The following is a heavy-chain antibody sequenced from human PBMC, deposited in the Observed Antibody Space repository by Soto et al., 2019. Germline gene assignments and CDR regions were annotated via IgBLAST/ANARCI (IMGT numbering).Heavy chain of an antibody. CDR3: VSSRSAIYGDALDV. D-gene: IGHD2-2*01. CDR2: IYDDGTT. J-gene: IGHJ3*01. CDR1: GGSISSYF. V-gene: IGHV4-59*03. Sequence: SESLSLTCSVSGGSISSYFRNWLRQPPGKGLEWIGYIYDDGTTDYNPSLKSRVTILLDMSKNQFSLKLSSVTAADTAVYYCVSSRSAIYGDALDVWGQGTMVTVSS.